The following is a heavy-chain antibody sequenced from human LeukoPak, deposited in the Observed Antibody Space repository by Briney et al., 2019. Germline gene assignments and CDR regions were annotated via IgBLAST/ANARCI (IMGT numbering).Heavy chain of an antibody. J-gene: IGHJ6*02. V-gene: IGHV4-30-2*01. CDR3: AGQYSGYDSIRDMDV. D-gene: IGHD5-12*01. CDR2: IYHSGST. CDR1: GGSISSGGYY. Sequence: PSETLSLTCTVSGGSISSGGYYWSWIRQPPGKGLEWIGYIYHSGSTYYNPSLKSRVTISVDRSKNQFSLKLSSVTAADTAVYYCAGQYSGYDSIRDMDVWGQGTTVIVSS.